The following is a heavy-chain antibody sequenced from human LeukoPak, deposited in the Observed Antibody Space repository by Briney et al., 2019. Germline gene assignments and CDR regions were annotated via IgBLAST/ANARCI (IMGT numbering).Heavy chain of an antibody. Sequence: SETLSLTCTVSGGSISSSSYYWGWIRQPPGKGLEWIGSIYYSGSTYYNPSLKSRVTISVDTSKNQFSLKLSSVTAADTAVYYCARDRGVYSSSFDYWGQGTLVTVSS. CDR2: IYYSGST. V-gene: IGHV4-39*02. CDR1: GGSISSSSYY. CDR3: ARDRGVYSSSFDY. J-gene: IGHJ4*02. D-gene: IGHD6-6*01.